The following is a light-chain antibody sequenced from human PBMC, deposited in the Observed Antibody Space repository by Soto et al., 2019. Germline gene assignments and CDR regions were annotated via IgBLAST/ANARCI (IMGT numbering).Light chain of an antibody. CDR3: QQYGSSGT. CDR2: GAS. CDR1: QSVSSN. J-gene: IGKJ1*01. V-gene: IGKV3-20*01. Sequence: IVMTQSPATLSVSPGERVTLSCRASQSVSSNLAWYQQVPGQAPRLLIYGASNRATGIPDRFSGSGSGTDFTLTISRLEPEDFAVYYCQQYGSSGTFGQGTKVDIK.